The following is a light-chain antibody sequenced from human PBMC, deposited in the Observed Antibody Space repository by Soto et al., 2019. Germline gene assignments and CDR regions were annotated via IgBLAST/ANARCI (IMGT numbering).Light chain of an antibody. V-gene: IGLV7-46*01. CDR2: DTN. Sequence: QAVVTQEPSLTVSPGGTVTLTCGSSTGAVTSGHFAYWLQQKPGQVPRTLIYDTNNKHSWTPARFSGSLLGGKAALTLSGAQPEDEADYFCFLSYSGALDGVFGGGTKLTVL. CDR1: TGAVTSGHF. J-gene: IGLJ3*02. CDR3: FLSYSGALDGV.